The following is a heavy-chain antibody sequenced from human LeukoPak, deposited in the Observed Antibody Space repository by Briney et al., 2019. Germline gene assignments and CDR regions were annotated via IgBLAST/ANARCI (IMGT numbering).Heavy chain of an antibody. Sequence: ASVKVSCKASGYTFTSYDINWVRQATGQGLEWMGWMNPNSGNTGYAQKFQGRVTMTRNTSISTAYMELSSLRSEDTAVYYCARGSQDYGDYDYYYYYGMDVWGQGTTVTVSS. V-gene: IGHV1-8*01. CDR2: MNPNSGNT. CDR3: ARGSQDYGDYDYYYYYGMDV. CDR1: GYTFTSYD. D-gene: IGHD4-17*01. J-gene: IGHJ6*02.